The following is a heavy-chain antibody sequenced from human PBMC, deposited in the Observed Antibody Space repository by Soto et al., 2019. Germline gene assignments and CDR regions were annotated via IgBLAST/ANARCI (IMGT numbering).Heavy chain of an antibody. CDR1: GFTVSSYY. V-gene: IGHV3-53*02. J-gene: IGHJ4*02. Sequence: EVLLVETGGGLIQPGGSLRVSCAASGFTVSSYYMSWVRQAPGKGLEWVSVIYSGGSTYYADSVKGRFTVSRDNSKNMLSLQMNSLRAEDTAVYYCARGRYYYDSSGYHSPFDYWGQGTLVTVSS. D-gene: IGHD3-22*01. CDR2: IYSGGST. CDR3: ARGRYYYDSSGYHSPFDY.